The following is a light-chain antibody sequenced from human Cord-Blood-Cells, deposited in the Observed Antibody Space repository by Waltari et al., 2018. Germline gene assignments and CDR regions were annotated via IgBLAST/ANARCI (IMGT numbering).Light chain of an antibody. V-gene: IGKV2-28*01. Sequence: DIVMTQSPLSLPVTPGEPASISCRSSQSLLHSNGYDYLDWYLQKPGQSPQLLIYLGSNRAYLVPDRYSGSGSGTDFTLKISRVEAEDVGVYYCMQALQTPPYTFSQGTKLEIK. CDR2: LGS. CDR1: QSLLHSNGYDY. CDR3: MQALQTPPYT. J-gene: IGKJ2*01.